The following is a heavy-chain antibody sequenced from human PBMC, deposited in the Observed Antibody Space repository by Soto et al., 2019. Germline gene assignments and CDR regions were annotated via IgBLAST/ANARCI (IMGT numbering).Heavy chain of an antibody. V-gene: IGHV3-33*01. J-gene: IGHJ6*02. D-gene: IGHD4-4*01. CDR3: ARDGGGATVTTSYYYYYGMYV. CDR2: IWYDGSNK. CDR1: GFTFSSYG. Sequence: QVQLVESGGGVVQPGRSLRLSCAASGFTFSSYGMHWVRQAPGKGLEWVAVIWYDGSNKYYADSVKGRFTISRDNSKNTLYLQMNSLRAEDTAVYYCARDGGGATVTTSYYYYYGMYVWGQGTTVTVSS.